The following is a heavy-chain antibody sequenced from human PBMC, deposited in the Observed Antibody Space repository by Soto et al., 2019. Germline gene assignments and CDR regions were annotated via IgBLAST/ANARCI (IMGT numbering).Heavy chain of an antibody. J-gene: IGHJ4*02. CDR1: GGSISSYY. V-gene: IGHV4-59*01. Sequence: QVQLQESGPGLVKPSETLSLTCTVSGGSISSYYWSWIRQPPGKGLEWIGYIYYSGSTNYNPSLKSRFTISVDTSKNQFSLELSSVNAADTAVNYCARRYGGNFDYWGQGTLVTVSS. CDR2: IYYSGST. D-gene: IGHD3-16*01. CDR3: ARRYGGNFDY.